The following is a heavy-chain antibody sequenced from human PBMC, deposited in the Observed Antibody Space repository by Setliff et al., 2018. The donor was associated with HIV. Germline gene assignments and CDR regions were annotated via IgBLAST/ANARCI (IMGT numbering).Heavy chain of an antibody. Sequence: PGGSLRLSCAASGFTFSTHWMSWVRQAPGKGLDWVANINPDGSENHYVDSVKGRFTISRDNTKNFLYLEMNSLRAEDTAVYYCAGSRGYFVQADWGQGTLVTVSS. CDR2: INPDGSEN. CDR1: GFTFSTHW. D-gene: IGHD1-1*01. CDR3: AGSRGYFVQAD. J-gene: IGHJ4*02. V-gene: IGHV3-7*01.